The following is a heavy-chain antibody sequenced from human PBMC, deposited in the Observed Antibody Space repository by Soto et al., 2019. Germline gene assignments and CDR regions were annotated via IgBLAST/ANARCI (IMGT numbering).Heavy chain of an antibody. D-gene: IGHD3-9*01. Sequence: PGESLKISCNGSGYSFTSYWISWVRQMPGKGLEWMGRIDPSDSYTNYSPSFHGHVTISADKSISTAYLQWSSLKASDTAMYYCARHDHTKFSDYYYGMDVWGQGTKVTVYS. J-gene: IGHJ6*02. CDR1: GYSFTSYW. CDR2: IDPSDSYT. CDR3: ARHDHTKFSDYYYGMDV. V-gene: IGHV5-10-1*01.